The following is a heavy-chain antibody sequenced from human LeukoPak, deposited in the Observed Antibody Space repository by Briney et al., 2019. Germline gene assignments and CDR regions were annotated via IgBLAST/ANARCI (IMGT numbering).Heavy chain of an antibody. V-gene: IGHV4-34*01. D-gene: IGHD1-1*01. J-gene: IGHJ4*02. CDR3: ASINDDKLTRDFDY. Sequence: SETLSLTCAVYGGSFSGYYWSWIRQPPGKGLEWIGEINHSGSTNYNPSLKSRVTISVDTSKNQFSLKLSSVTAADTAVYYCASINDDKLTRDFDYWGQGTLVTVSS. CDR1: GGSFSGYY. CDR2: INHSGST.